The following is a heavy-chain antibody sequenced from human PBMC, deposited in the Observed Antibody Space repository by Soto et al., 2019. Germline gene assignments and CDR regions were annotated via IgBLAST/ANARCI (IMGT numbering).Heavy chain of an antibody. D-gene: IGHD3-9*01. CDR3: AREDAILTGFDAFDI. V-gene: IGHV3-33*01. CDR1: GFTFSSYG. J-gene: IGHJ3*02. Sequence: QVQLVESGGGVVQPGRSLRLSCAASGFTFSSYGMHWVRQAPGKGLEWVAVIWYDGSNKYYADSVKGRFTISRDNSKNTLYLQMNRLRAEDTAVYYCAREDAILTGFDAFDIWGQGTMVTVSS. CDR2: IWYDGSNK.